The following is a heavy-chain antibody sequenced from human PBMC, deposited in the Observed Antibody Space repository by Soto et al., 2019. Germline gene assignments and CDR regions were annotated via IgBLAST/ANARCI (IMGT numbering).Heavy chain of an antibody. CDR1: RFRYYSAT. CDR2: ISGSGSST. Sequence: GCSLRICCAACRFRYYSATMSWVRQAPGKGLEWVSTISGSGSSTYSADSVKGRFTISRDNSKNTLYLQMNSLRVEDTAIYYCAKAWGIDYWGQGTLVTVSS. D-gene: IGHD7-27*01. CDR3: AKAWGIDY. J-gene: IGHJ4*02. V-gene: IGHV3-23*01.